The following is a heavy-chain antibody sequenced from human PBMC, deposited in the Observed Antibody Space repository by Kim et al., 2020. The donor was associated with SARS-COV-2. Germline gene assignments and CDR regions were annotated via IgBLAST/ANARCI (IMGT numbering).Heavy chain of an antibody. V-gene: IGHV4-61*07. Sequence: KSRVTISVDTSKNQFHLKLSSVTAADTAVYYCARHDVRGVSNWFDPWGQGTLVTVSS. D-gene: IGHD3-10*01. J-gene: IGHJ5*02. CDR3: ARHDVRGVSNWFDP.